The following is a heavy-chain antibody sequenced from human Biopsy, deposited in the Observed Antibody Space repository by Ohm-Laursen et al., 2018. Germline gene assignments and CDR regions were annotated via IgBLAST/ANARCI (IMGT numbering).Heavy chain of an antibody. CDR1: GATSSDYY. Sequence: SETLSLTCAVYGATSSDYYWSWIRQPPGKGLEWLGQINRSGNTNYNPSLKGRLTISANTSKNQFSLKLTSVTAADTAVYFFGNEIYGRDYWGQGALVTVSS. V-gene: IGHV4-34*08. D-gene: IGHD3-3*01. CDR2: INRSGNT. CDR3: GNEIYGRDY. J-gene: IGHJ4*02.